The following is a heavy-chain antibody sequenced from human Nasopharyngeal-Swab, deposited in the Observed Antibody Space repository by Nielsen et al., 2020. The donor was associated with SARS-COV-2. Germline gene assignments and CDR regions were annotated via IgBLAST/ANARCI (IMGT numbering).Heavy chain of an antibody. CDR3: ARDTVHYGMDV. V-gene: IGHV4-61*08. J-gene: IGHJ6*02. Sequence: GSLRLSCTVSGGSVSSEGYYWTWVRQSPGKGLDWIGYIYYSGSSSYNPSLKSRVTISVDMSKNQFSLKLTSVTAADTAVYYCARDTVHYGMDVWGQGTTVTVSS. CDR1: GGSVSSEGYY. CDR2: IYYSGSS. D-gene: IGHD4-11*01.